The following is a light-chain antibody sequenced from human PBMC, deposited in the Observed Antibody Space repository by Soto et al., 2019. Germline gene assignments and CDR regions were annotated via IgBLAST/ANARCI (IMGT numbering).Light chain of an antibody. CDR3: QQSYYNPT. CDR1: QSVSNY. Sequence: QMTQSPSSLSASVGDRVTITCRASQSVSNYLHWYQQKPGKAPNLLIYDASSLQSGVPSRFSGSGSGTDFTLTISSLQHEDFATYYCQQSYYNPTFGQGTKVDIK. V-gene: IGKV1-39*01. J-gene: IGKJ1*01. CDR2: DAS.